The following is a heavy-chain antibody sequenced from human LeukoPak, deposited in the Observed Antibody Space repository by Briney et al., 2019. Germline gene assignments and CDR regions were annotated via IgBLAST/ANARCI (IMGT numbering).Heavy chain of an antibody. J-gene: IGHJ3*02. Sequence: ASVKVSCKASGYTFTSYDINWVPQATGQGLEWMGWMNPNSGNTGYAQKFQGRVTMTRNTSISTAYMELSSLRSEDTAVYYCARVVESEWLALDAFDIWGQGTMVTVSS. CDR1: GYTFTSYD. CDR2: MNPNSGNT. D-gene: IGHD6-19*01. V-gene: IGHV1-8*01. CDR3: ARVVESEWLALDAFDI.